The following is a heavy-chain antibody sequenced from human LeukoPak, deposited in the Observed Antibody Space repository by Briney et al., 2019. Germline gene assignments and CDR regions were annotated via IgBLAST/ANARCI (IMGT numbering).Heavy chain of an antibody. D-gene: IGHD4-17*01. J-gene: IGHJ4*02. CDR1: GFTFSSYE. CDR3: ARDPYYGDYVV. Sequence: GGSLRLSCAASGFTFSSYEMNWVRQAPGKGLEWVSYISSSGSTIYYADSVKGRFTISRDNAKNSLYLQMNSLRAEDAAVYYCARDPYYGDYVVWGQGTLVTVSS. CDR2: ISSSGSTI. V-gene: IGHV3-48*03.